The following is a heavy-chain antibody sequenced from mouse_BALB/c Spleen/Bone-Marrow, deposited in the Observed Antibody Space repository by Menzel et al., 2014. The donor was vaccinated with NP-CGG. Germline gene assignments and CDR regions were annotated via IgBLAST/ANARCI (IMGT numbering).Heavy chain of an antibody. CDR1: GYTFSSYW. V-gene: IGHV1-5*01. CDR2: IYPGNSDT. J-gene: IGHJ2*01. D-gene: IGHD3-1*01. Sequence: VHVKQSGTVLARPGAAVKMSCKASGYTFSSYWMHWIKQRPGQGLEWIGTIYPGNSDTTYNQKFKGKAKLTAVTSTSTAYMELSSLTNEDSAVYYCTTLARNDFDYWGQGTTLTVSS. CDR3: TTLARNDFDY.